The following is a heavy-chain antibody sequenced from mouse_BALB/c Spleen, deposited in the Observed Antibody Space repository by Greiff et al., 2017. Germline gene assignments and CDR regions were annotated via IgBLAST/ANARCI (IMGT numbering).Heavy chain of an antibody. D-gene: IGHD3-2*01. CDR3: ARGDSSGSAWFAY. CDR1: GFTFSSYA. J-gene: IGHJ3*01. Sequence: EVKLVESGGGLVKPGGSLKLSCAASGFTFSSYAMSWVRQSPEKRLEWVAEISSGGSYTYYPDTVTGRFTISRDNAKNTLYLEMSSLRSEDTAMYYCARGDSSGSAWFAYWGQGTLVTVSA. CDR2: ISSGGSYT. V-gene: IGHV5-9-4*01.